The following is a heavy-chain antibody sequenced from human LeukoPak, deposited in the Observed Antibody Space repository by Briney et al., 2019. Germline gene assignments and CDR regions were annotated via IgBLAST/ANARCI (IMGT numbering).Heavy chain of an antibody. CDR2: INSDGSNT. V-gene: IGHV3-74*01. J-gene: IGHJ1*01. D-gene: IGHD6-13*01. CDR3: ARFNEQQMYFQH. Sequence: PGGSLRLSCAASGFTFSSYWMHWVRQAPGKGLVWVSRINSDGSNTSYADSVKGRFTISRDNSKNTLYLQMNSLRAEDTAVYYCARFNEQQMYFQHWGQGTLVTVSS. CDR1: GFTFSSYW.